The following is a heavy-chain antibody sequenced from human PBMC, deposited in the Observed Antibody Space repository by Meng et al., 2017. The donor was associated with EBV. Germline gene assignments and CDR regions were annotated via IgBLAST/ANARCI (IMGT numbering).Heavy chain of an antibody. CDR3: ARGRGVYCSGGSCYPGWFDP. Sequence: QGVLGEPGAEMRKPVGTVSFSSRASRYPLTIYVIRGVRAAPVQGVGWMGWMNPNSGNTGYAQKVKGRVTMTRNTSISTAYMELSSLRSEDTAVYYCARGRGVYCSGGSCYPGWFDPWGQGTLVTVSS. V-gene: IGHV1-8*01. CDR1: RYPLTIYV. J-gene: IGHJ5*02. CDR2: MNPNSGNT. D-gene: IGHD2-15*01.